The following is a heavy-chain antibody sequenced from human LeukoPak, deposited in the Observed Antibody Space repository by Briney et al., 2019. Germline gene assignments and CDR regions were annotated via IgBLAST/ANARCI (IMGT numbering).Heavy chain of an antibody. CDR1: GFTFSSYS. V-gene: IGHV3-48*02. J-gene: IGHJ4*02. CDR3: AREPYCSGGSCYRHFDY. CDR2: KRSSGTTK. D-gene: IGHD2-15*01. Sequence: GSLRLSCAASGFTFSSYSMNCVRQAPGKGLEWVSYKRSSGTTKYYADSMKGRFTISRDNGKNSLYLQMNSLRDEDTAVYYCAREPYCSGGSCYRHFDYWGQGTLVTVSS.